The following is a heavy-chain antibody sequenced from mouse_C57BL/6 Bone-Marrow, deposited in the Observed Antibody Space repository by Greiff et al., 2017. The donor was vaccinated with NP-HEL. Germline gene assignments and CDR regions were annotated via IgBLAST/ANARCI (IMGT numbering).Heavy chain of an antibody. CDR2: IDPENGDT. CDR3: TTGWLLRSFGY. Sequence: EVQLQQSGAELVRPGASVKLSCTASGFNIKDDYMHWVKQRLEQGLEWIGWIDPENGDTEYASKFQGQATLPADKSSNTAYLQLSSLTSEDTAGYYCTTGWLLRSFGYCGRGTALPVSS. CDR1: GFNIKDDY. V-gene: IGHV14-4*01. J-gene: IGHJ2*01. D-gene: IGHD2-3*01.